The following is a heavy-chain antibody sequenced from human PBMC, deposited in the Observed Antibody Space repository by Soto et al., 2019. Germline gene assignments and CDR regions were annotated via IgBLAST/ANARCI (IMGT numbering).Heavy chain of an antibody. CDR1: GYTFTSYG. CDR2: ISAYNGNT. D-gene: IGHD3-9*01. J-gene: IGHJ4*02. V-gene: IGHV1-18*01. CDR3: ARDRMGHYDILTGYYSEYYFDY. Sequence: AAVKVSCKASGYTFTSYGISWVRQAPGQGXEWMGWISAYNGNTNYAQKLQGRVTTTTDTSTSTAYMELRSLRSDDTAVYYCARDRMGHYDILTGYYSEYYFDYWGQGTLVTVSS.